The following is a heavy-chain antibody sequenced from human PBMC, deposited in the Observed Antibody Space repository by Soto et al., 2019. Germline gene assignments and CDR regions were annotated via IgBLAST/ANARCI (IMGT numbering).Heavy chain of an antibody. CDR3: ARDVARGGNCYY. CDR1: GGSISSGGYY. J-gene: IGHJ4*02. D-gene: IGHD1-7*01. CDR2: IYYSGST. Sequence: QVQLQESGPGLVKPSQTLSLTCTVSGGSISSGGYYWSWIRQHPGKGLEWIGYIYYSGSTYYNPSLKSRVTISLDTSKNQFSLKLSSVTAADTAVYYCARDVARGGNCYYWGQGTLVTVSS. V-gene: IGHV4-31*03.